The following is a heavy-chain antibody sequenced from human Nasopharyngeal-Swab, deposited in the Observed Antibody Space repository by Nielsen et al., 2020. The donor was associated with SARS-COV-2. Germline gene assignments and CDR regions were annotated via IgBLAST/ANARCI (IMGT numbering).Heavy chain of an antibody. D-gene: IGHD5-12*01. CDR2: ITSGNSV. Sequence: GESLKISCTTSGFTLSTYTMTWVRQAPGKGLQWISYITSGNSVQYADSVRGRFTISRDNAKNSLYLQMNSLTAEDTAVYYCARERGGGYGDYWGQGTLVTVSS. V-gene: IGHV3-48*04. CDR3: ARERGGGYGDY. J-gene: IGHJ4*02. CDR1: GFTLSTYT.